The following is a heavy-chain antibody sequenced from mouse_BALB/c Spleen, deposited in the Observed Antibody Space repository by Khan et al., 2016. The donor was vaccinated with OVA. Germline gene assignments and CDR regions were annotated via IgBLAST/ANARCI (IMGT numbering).Heavy chain of an antibody. CDR2: IYPGSGST. CDR1: GYTFTDYD. J-gene: IGHJ4*01. D-gene: IGHD2-1*01. V-gene: IGHV1-77*01. Sequence: QVQLKESGPELVKPGASVKMSCKTSGYTFTDYDIRWVKQRTGQGLEWIGEIYPGSGSTYYNEKFKGKATLTADKSSNTAYMQLSSLTSEDSAVYVCAKIFYGNSYAMDYWGQGTAVTVSS. CDR3: AKIFYGNSYAMDY.